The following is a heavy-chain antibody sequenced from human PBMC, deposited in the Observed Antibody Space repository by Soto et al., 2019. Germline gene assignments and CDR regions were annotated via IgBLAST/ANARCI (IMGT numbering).Heavy chain of an antibody. V-gene: IGHV1-18*01. CDR2: ISAYNGNT. J-gene: IGHJ4*02. CDR1: GYTFTSYG. D-gene: IGHD3-10*01. Sequence: ASVKVSCKASGYTFTSYGISWVRQAPGQGLEWMGWISAYNGNTNYAQKLQGRVTMTTDTSTSTAYMELRSLRSDDTAVYYCARDRPYYYGSGSSDYWGLGTLVTVSS. CDR3: ARDRPYYYGSGSSDY.